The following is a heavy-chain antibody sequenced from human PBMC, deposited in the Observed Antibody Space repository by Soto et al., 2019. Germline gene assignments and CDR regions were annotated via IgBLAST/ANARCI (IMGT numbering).Heavy chain of an antibody. D-gene: IGHD2-15*01. Sequence: ASVKVSCKASGCTFSSYTMHWVRQAPGQGLEWMGIINPSGGSTSYAQKFQGRVTMTRDTSTSTVYMELSSLRSEDTAVYYCARDRGSLDYWGQGTLVTVSS. CDR1: GCTFSSYT. V-gene: IGHV1-46*01. CDR3: ARDRGSLDY. J-gene: IGHJ4*02. CDR2: INPSGGST.